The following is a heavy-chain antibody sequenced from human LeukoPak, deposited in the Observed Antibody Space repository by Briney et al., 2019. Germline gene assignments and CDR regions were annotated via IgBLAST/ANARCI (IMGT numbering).Heavy chain of an antibody. CDR1: GGSISSGDYY. Sequence: SQTLSLTCSVSGGSISSGDYYWSWIRQPPGKGLEWIGYIYSSGNTYYNPSLESRVTISLDTSTIHLSTNHFSLRLSSVTAADTAVYYCACQTLYSSYYYMDVWGKGTTVTVSS. CDR3: ACQTLYSSYYYMDV. J-gene: IGHJ6*03. V-gene: IGHV4-30-4*01. CDR2: IYSSGNT. D-gene: IGHD6-13*01.